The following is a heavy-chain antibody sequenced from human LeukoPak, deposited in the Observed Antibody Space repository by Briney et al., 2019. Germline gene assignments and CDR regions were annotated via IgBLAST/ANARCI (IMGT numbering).Heavy chain of an antibody. D-gene: IGHD3-10*01. CDR3: ASFASPGYYYYGMDV. J-gene: IGHJ6*02. V-gene: IGHV4-34*01. Sequence: SETLSLTCAVYGGSFSGYYWSWIRQPPGKGLEWIGEINHSGSTYYNPSLKSRVTISVDKSKNQFSLKLSSVTAADTAVYYCASFASPGYYYYGMDVWGQGTTVTVSS. CDR1: GGSFSGYY. CDR2: INHSGST.